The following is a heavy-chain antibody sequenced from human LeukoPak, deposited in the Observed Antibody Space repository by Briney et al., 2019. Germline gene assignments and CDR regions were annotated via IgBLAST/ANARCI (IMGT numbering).Heavy chain of an antibody. D-gene: IGHD2-15*01. CDR1: GSSISSGYY. CDR3: ASMGGHPPGSSYWYFDL. J-gene: IGHJ2*01. Sequence: SETLSLTCSVSGSSISSGYYWGWIRQPPGKGLEWIGSIHHSGNTYFNPSLRSRVTMSVDTSKNQFSLKLSSVTAADTAVYYCASMGGHPPGSSYWYFDLWGRGTLVTVSS. CDR2: IHHSGNT. V-gene: IGHV4-38-2*02.